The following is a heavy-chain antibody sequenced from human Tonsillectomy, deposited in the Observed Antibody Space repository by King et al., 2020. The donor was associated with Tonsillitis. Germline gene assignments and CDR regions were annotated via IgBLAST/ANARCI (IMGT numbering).Heavy chain of an antibody. D-gene: IGHD2-15*01. V-gene: IGHV1-69*01. CDR2: IIPIFGTS. CDR1: GGTFSSYD. CDR3: ARGGGSPHSGLAV. J-gene: IGHJ6*02. Sequence: VQLVESGAEVKKPGSSVKVSCKASGGTFSSYDITWVRQAPGQGLEWMGGIIPIFGTSNYAQKLQGRVTITADESTSTAYMELSSLRTEDTAVYYCARGGGSPHSGLAVWGQGTTVIVSS.